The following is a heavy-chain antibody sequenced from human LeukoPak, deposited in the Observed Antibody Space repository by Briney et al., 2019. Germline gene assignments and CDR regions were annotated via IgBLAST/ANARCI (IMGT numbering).Heavy chain of an antibody. CDR3: ARDVRIGFWSGYSDF. Sequence: PGGSLRLSCAASGFTFRNYWMSWVRQAPGKGLEWVANLDPEGSDDFYVDSVKGRFSISRDNAKNSLYLQMTSLRVEDTAIYYCARDVRIGFWSGYSDFWGPGILVAVAS. D-gene: IGHD3-3*01. J-gene: IGHJ4*02. V-gene: IGHV3-7*03. CDR2: LDPEGSDD. CDR1: GFTFRNYW.